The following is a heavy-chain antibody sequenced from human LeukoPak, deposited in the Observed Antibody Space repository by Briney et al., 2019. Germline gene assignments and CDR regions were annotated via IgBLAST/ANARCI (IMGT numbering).Heavy chain of an antibody. J-gene: IGHJ1*01. CDR1: GFSLSTSGMC. D-gene: IGHD3-10*01. CDR2: IYWDDDK. Sequence: SGPTLVNPTQTLTLTCTFSGFSLSTSGMCVSWIRQPPGKALEWLALIYWDDDKRYSPSLKSRLTITKDTSKNQVVLTMANMDPMDTATYYCAHRPGRGIPAAHWGQGTLVTVSS. V-gene: IGHV2-5*08. CDR3: AHRPGRGIPAAH.